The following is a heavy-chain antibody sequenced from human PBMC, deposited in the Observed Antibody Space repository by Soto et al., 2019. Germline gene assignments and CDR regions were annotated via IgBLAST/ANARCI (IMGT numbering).Heavy chain of an antibody. Sequence: GGSMTLSCAASGFTFSSYGMHWVRQAPCKGLEWVAVIWYDGSNKYYADSVKGRFTISRDNSKNTLYLQMNSLRAEDTAVYYCARDMCSAYYEYYGMDVRGQRATVTVSS. J-gene: IGHJ6*02. V-gene: IGHV3-33*01. CDR3: ARDMCSAYYEYYGMDV. D-gene: IGHD3-10*02. CDR2: IWYDGSNK. CDR1: GFTFSSYG.